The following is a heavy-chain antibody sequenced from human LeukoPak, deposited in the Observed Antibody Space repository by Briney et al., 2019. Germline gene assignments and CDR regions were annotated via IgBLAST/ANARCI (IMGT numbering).Heavy chain of an antibody. J-gene: IGHJ4*02. CDR3: AKAMGATLFVY. CDR1: GGSISSYY. Sequence: KSSETLSLTCTVSGGSISSYYWSWFRQPPGKGLEWIGDIYDTGSANYNPSLKSRVTISVDTSRSQFSLKLSSVTAGDTAVYYCAKAMGATLFVYWGQGTLVTVSS. D-gene: IGHD1-26*01. V-gene: IGHV4-59*01. CDR2: IYDTGSA.